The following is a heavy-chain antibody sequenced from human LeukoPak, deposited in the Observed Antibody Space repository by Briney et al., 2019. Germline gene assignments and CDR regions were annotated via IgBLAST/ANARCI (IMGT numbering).Heavy chain of an antibody. D-gene: IGHD1-14*01. V-gene: IGHV3-23*01. CDR1: GFAFSSYA. J-gene: IGHJ5*02. CDR3: AKDSGNRDNWFDP. CDR2: ISGSGAST. Sequence: GSLRLSCAASGFAFSSYAMTWVRQAPGKGLEWVSDISGSGASTYYADSVKGRFTISRDNSKNTLYLQMNSLRAEDTAVYYCAKDSGNRDNWFDPWGQGTLVTVSS.